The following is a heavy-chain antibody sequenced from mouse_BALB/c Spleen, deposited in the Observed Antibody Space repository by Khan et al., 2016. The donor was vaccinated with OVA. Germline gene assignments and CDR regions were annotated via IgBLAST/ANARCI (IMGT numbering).Heavy chain of an antibody. J-gene: IGHJ1*01. CDR3: ARWDWYFDV. CDR2: IDPANGNP. Sequence: VQLQQSGAELVKPGASVKLSCTASGFNLKDTYMHWVQQRPEQGLEWIGRIDPANGNPQYDPKFQGKATITADTSSNTAYLQLSSLTSEDTAVYYCARWDWYFDVWGAGTTVTVSS. CDR1: GFNLKDTY. V-gene: IGHV14-3*02.